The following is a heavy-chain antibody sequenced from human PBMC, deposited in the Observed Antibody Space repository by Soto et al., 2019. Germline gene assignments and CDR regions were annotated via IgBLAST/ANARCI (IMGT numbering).Heavy chain of an antibody. CDR2: IIPIFGTA. Sequence: SVKVSCKASGGTFSSYAISWVRQAPGQGLEWMGGIIPIFGTANYAQKFQGRVTITADESTSTAYMELSSLRSEDTAVYYCAGDTTTLYSSSDYYYYGMDVWGQGTTVTVSS. V-gene: IGHV1-69*13. J-gene: IGHJ6*02. CDR1: GGTFSSYA. D-gene: IGHD6-6*01. CDR3: AGDTTTLYSSSDYYYYGMDV.